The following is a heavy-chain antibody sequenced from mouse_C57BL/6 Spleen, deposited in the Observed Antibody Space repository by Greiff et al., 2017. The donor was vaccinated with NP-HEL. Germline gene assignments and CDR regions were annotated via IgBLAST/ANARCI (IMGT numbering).Heavy chain of an antibody. Sequence: VQLQQSGPELVKPGASVKISCKASGYAFSSSWMNWVKQRPGKGLEWIGRIYPGAGDTNYNGKFKGKATLTADKSSSTAYMQLSSLTSEDSAVYFCARRTTVVPSDYWGQGTTLTVSS. J-gene: IGHJ2*01. CDR3: ARRTTVVPSDY. CDR2: IYPGAGDT. CDR1: GYAFSSSW. D-gene: IGHD1-1*01. V-gene: IGHV1-82*01.